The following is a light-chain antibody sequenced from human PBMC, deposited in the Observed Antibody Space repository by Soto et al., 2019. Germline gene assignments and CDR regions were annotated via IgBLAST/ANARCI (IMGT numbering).Light chain of an antibody. CDR1: QSVSTY. CDR3: QQYGSSPIT. CDR2: GAS. J-gene: IGKJ5*01. V-gene: IGKV3-20*01. Sequence: EIVLTQSPGTLSLFPGERATLSCRASQSVSTYLAWYQQKPGQAPRLLIYGASNRATGFPDRFSGSGSGTDFTLTISRLEPEDFAVYYCQQYGSSPITFGQGTRLEIK.